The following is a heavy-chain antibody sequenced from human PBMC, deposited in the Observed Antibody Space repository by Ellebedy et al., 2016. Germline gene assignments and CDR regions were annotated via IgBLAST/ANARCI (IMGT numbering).Heavy chain of an antibody. D-gene: IGHD4-23*01. V-gene: IGHV3-9*01. CDR3: AMGYGGDAFDI. J-gene: IGHJ3*02. CDR2: ISWNSGSI. Sequence: GGSLRLXXAASGFTFDDYAMHWVRQAPGKGLEWVSGISWNSGSIGYADSVKGRFTISRDNAKNSLYLQMNSLRAEDTAVYYCAMGYGGDAFDIWGQGTMVTVSS. CDR1: GFTFDDYA.